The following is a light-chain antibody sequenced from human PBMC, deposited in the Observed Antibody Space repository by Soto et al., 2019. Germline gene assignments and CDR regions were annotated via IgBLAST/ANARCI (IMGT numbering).Light chain of an antibody. J-gene: IGKJ1*01. CDR3: QQYNNWPPWT. CDR1: QSVSSN. Sequence: VMTQSPATLSVSPGERATLSCRSSQSVSSNLAWYQQKPGQAPRLLIYGASTRATGIPARFSGSGSGTEFTLTISSLQSEDFAVYYCQQYNNWPPWTFGQGTKVDIK. CDR2: GAS. V-gene: IGKV3-15*01.